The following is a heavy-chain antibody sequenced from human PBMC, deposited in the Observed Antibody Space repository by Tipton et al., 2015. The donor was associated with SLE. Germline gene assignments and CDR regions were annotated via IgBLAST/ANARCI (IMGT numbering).Heavy chain of an antibody. CDR2: IYSGNSGT. D-gene: IGHD3-16*01. CDR1: GFSFSTYA. CDR3: ASEGGRFDY. V-gene: IGHV3-23*03. J-gene: IGHJ4*02. Sequence: GSLRLSCAASGFSFSTYAMTWVRQAPGKGLEWVSVIYSGNSGTFYADSVKGRFTVSRDNAKNSLFLQLNNLGVEDTAVYYCASEGGRFDYWGQGALVTVSS.